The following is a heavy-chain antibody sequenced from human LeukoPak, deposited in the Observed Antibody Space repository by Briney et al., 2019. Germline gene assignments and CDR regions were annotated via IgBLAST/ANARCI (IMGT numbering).Heavy chain of an antibody. V-gene: IGHV3-23*01. CDR3: ATPRYYDSSGYDY. CDR1: GFTFSNYA. D-gene: IGHD3-22*01. CDR2: ITSGGAP. J-gene: IGHJ4*02. Sequence: GGSLRLSCAASGFTFSNYAVMWVRQAPGQGLEWVSAITSGGAPRYADSVKGRFTISRDNSKNTLYLQMNSLRAEDTAVYYCATPRYYDSSGYDYWGQGTLVTVSS.